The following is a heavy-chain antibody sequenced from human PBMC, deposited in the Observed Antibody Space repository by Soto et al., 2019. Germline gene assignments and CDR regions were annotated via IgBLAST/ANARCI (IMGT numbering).Heavy chain of an antibody. V-gene: IGHV4-31*03. CDR3: ARDAEYGGSREGMDV. J-gene: IGHJ6*02. CDR1: GGSVNNANYF. Sequence: QVRLEESGPGLVKPSETLSLICSVSGGSVNNANYFWNWIRHHPENGLEWIGYIYYSGSTRYNPSLKSRANRSIDKAKDQFSLRMNSVTVADTAVYFCARDAEYGGSREGMDVWGRGTTVNVSS. CDR2: IYYSGST. D-gene: IGHD4-17*01.